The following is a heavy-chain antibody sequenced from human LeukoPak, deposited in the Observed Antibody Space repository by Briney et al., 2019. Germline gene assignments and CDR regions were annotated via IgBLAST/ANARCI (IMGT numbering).Heavy chain of an antibody. V-gene: IGHV3-21*01. Sequence: GGSLRLSCAASEFTFSTYSMNWVRQAPGKGLEWVSSISSGSYIYYADSVKGRFTISRDNAKNSLYLQMNSLRAEDTAVNYCAGSDTTGYIPREWNYWFFDLWGRGTLVTVSS. D-gene: IGHD1-1*01. CDR3: AGSDTTGYIPREWNYWFFDL. CDR2: ISSGSYI. J-gene: IGHJ2*01. CDR1: EFTFSTYS.